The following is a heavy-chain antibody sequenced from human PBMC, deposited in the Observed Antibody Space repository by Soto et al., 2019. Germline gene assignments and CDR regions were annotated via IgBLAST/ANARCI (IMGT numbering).Heavy chain of an antibody. Sequence: EVQLVESGGGLVKPGGSLRLSCAASGFTFSNAWMSWVRQAPGKGLEWVGRIKSKTDGGTTDYAAPVKGRFTISRDDSKNTLYLQMNSLKTEDTAVYYCTTSYYDCGNRLDYWGQGTLVTVSS. CDR2: IKSKTDGGTT. CDR1: GFTFSNAW. D-gene: IGHD3-22*01. J-gene: IGHJ4*02. V-gene: IGHV3-15*01. CDR3: TTSYYDCGNRLDY.